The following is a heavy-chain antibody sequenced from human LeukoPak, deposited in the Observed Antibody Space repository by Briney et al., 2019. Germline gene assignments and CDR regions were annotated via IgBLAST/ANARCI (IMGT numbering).Heavy chain of an antibody. D-gene: IGHD2-15*01. CDR2: IKQDGSEK. Sequence: PGGSLRLPCAASGFTFSSYWMSWVRQAPGKGLEWVANIKQDGSEKYYVDSVKGRFTISRDNAKNSLYLQMNSLRAEDTAVYYCARWGYCSGGSCSGGFDPWGQGTLVTVSS. CDR3: ARWGYCSGGSCSGGFDP. CDR1: GFTFSSYW. V-gene: IGHV3-7*01. J-gene: IGHJ5*02.